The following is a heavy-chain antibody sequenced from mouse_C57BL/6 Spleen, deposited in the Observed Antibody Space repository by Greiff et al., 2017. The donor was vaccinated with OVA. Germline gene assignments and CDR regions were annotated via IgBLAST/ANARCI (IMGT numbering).Heavy chain of an antibody. D-gene: IGHD2-3*01. CDR2: INPSNGGT. CDR3: AREAWGLLPGYFDV. J-gene: IGHJ1*03. CDR1: GYTFTSYW. V-gene: IGHV1-53*01. Sequence: VKLQQPGTELVKPGASVKLSCKASGYTFTSYWMHWVKQRPGQGLEWIGNINPSNGGTNYNEKFKSKATLTVDKSSSTAYMQLSSLTSEDSAVYYCAREAWGLLPGYFDVWGTGTTVTVSS.